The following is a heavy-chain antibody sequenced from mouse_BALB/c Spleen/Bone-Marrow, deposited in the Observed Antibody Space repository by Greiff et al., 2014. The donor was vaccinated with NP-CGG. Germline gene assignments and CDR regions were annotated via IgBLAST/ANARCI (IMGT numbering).Heavy chain of an antibody. CDR2: IWAGGST. J-gene: IGHJ1*01. D-gene: IGHD2-3*01. CDR1: GVLLTRYG. V-gene: IGHV2-9*02. CDR3: ARVYLWYFDV. Sequence: QVQLKESGPGLVAPSQSLSLTFTFSGVLLTRYGVHWVRQPPGKGLEWLGVIWAGGSTNYNSALMSRLSISKDNSKSQVFLKMNSLQTDDTAMYYCARVYLWYFDVWGAGTTVTVSS.